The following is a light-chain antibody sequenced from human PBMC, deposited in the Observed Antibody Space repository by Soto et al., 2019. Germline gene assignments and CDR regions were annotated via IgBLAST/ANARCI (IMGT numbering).Light chain of an antibody. V-gene: IGLV2-23*02. J-gene: IGLJ1*01. CDR2: EVS. Sequence: QSVMTQPASVSGAPGQAITISCTGTSSDVGSYNLVSWYQQHPGKAPKLMIYEVSKRPSGVSNRFSGSKSGNTASLTISRLQAEDEADYYCCSYAGSSTYVFGPGTKVTXL. CDR3: CSYAGSSTYV. CDR1: SSDVGSYNL.